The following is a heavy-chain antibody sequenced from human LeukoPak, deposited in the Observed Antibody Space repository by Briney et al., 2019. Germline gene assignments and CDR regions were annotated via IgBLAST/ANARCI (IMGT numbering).Heavy chain of an antibody. D-gene: IGHD3-3*01. CDR3: ARGSFRFLPSTRDV. Sequence: ASVKVSCKASGYTFTGYYMHWVRQAPGQGLEWMGWINPNSGGTNYAQKFQGRVTMTRDTSISTAYMELSRLRSAAPAVYSGARGSFRFLPSTRDVWGKG. CDR1: GYTFTGYY. J-gene: IGHJ6*03. CDR2: INPNSGGT. V-gene: IGHV1-2*02.